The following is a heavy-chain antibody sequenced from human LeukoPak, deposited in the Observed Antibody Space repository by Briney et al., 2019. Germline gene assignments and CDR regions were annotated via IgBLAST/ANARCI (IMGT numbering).Heavy chain of an antibody. CDR2: INPNSGDT. V-gene: IGHV1-2*02. J-gene: IGHJ4*02. CDR3: ARVRYRLAETYIDY. CDR1: GYTFTGYY. D-gene: IGHD3-16*01. Sequence: GASVKVSCRASGYTFTGYYMHWVRQAPGQGLEWMGWINPNSGDTNYAQKFQGRVTMTRDTSISTAYMELSRLRSDDTVVYYCARVRYRLAETYIDYWGQGTLVTVSS.